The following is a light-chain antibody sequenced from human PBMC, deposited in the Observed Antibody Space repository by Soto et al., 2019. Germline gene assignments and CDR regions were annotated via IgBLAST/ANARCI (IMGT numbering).Light chain of an antibody. V-gene: IGKV3-20*01. J-gene: IGKJ1*01. CDR1: QSFRGL. Sequence: EGVLAKSSVTLSFSPGERATLSVRASQSFRGLLAWYQQKPGQAPRLLIYDAYNRATGIPPRFSGSGSGTDFTLTISRLEPEDFAVYYCQQYGSSFTWTFGQGTKVDI. CDR3: QQYGSSFTWT. CDR2: DAY.